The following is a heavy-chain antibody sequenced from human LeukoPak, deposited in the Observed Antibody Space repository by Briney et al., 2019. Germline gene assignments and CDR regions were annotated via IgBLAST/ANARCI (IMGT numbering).Heavy chain of an antibody. CDR3: ARWGYCGASGWFDP. V-gene: IGHV4-4*07. D-gene: IGHD4-17*01. Sequence: PSETLSLTCTVSGGSISSYYWSWIRQPAGKGLEWIGRIYTSGSTNYNPSLKSRVTMSVDTSKNQFSLKLSSVTAADTAVYYCARWGYCGASGWFDPWGQGTLVTVSS. CDR2: IYTSGST. J-gene: IGHJ5*02. CDR1: GGSISSYY.